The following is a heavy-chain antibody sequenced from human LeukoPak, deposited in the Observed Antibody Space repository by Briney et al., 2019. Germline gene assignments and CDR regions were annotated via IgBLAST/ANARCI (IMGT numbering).Heavy chain of an antibody. J-gene: IGHJ4*02. CDR2: IYYTGST. V-gene: IGHV4-39*01. D-gene: IGHD2-21*01. Sequence: SETLSLTCTVSGGSISSDDYYWGWIRQPPGKGLKWIGSIYYTGSTYYNPSLQSRVTISVDTSKIQFSLRLSSVTAADTAVYYCVRRCAGGDCYGAFDFWGPGTLVTVSS. CDR1: GGSISSDDYY. CDR3: VRRCAGGDCYGAFDF.